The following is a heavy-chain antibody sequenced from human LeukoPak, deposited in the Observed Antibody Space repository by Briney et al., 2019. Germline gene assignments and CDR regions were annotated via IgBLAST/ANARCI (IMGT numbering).Heavy chain of an antibody. CDR2: ISYDGSNK. J-gene: IGHJ6*03. D-gene: IGHD3-3*01. CDR3: ARESEWLSYYYYYYMDV. V-gene: IGHV3-30-3*01. CDR1: GFTFSSYA. Sequence: PGGSLRLSCAASGFTFSSYAMHWVRQAPGKGLEWVAVISYDGSNKYYADSVKGRFTISRDNSKNTLYLQMNSLRAEDTAVYYCARESEWLSYYYYYYMDVWGKGTTVTVSS.